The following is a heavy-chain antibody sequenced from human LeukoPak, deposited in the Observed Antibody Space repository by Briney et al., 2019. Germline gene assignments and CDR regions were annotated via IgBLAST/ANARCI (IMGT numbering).Heavy chain of an antibody. CDR3: ARVKKGGKTYYFDY. CDR1: GYTFTNYW. Sequence: GESLKISCKGSGYTFTNYWIGWVRQAPRKGLEWVSSISSSSSYIYYADSVKGRFTISRDNAKNSLYLQMNSLRAEDTAVYYCARVKKGGKTYYFDYWGQGTLVTVSS. CDR2: ISSSSSYI. V-gene: IGHV3-21*01. D-gene: IGHD4-23*01. J-gene: IGHJ4*02.